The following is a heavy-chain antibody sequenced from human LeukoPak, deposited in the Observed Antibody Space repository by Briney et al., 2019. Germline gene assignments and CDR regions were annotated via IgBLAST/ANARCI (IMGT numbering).Heavy chain of an antibody. Sequence: PSETLSLTCTVSGGSISSYYWNWIRQPPGRGLEWIGYIYYSGSTNFNPSLKSRVTISVDTSKNQFSLKLSSVTAADTAVYYCARDRGAYDYGGNSGYGMDVWGQGTTVTVSS. CDR3: ARDRGAYDYGGNSGYGMDV. CDR2: IYYSGST. D-gene: IGHD4-23*01. V-gene: IGHV4-59*01. CDR1: GGSISSYY. J-gene: IGHJ6*02.